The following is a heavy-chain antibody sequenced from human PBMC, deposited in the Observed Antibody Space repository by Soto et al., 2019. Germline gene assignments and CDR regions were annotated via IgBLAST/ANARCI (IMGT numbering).Heavy chain of an antibody. J-gene: IGHJ4*02. V-gene: IGHV3-30*18. D-gene: IGHD1-26*01. CDR1: GFTFSSYG. Sequence: QVQLVESGGGVVQPGRSLRLSCAAYGFTFSSYGMHWVRQAPGKGLEWLAVISYDGSNKYYADSVKGRFTISRDNSKNTLYLQMNSLRAEDTAVYYCAKDFIGGSYPYYFDYWGQGTLVTVSS. CDR2: ISYDGSNK. CDR3: AKDFIGGSYPYYFDY.